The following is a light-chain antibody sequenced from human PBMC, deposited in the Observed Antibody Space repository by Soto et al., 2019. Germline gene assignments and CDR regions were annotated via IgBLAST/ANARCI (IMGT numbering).Light chain of an antibody. Sequence: QSALTQPASVSGSPGQSITISCTGTSSDVGGYNYVSWYQQHPGKAPKLMIYEVSYRPSGVSNRFSGSKSGNTASLTISGLQAEDEADYYCSSYTSSSTDVFASGTQLTVL. CDR3: SSYTSSSTDV. J-gene: IGLJ1*01. V-gene: IGLV2-14*01. CDR1: SSDVGGYNY. CDR2: EVS.